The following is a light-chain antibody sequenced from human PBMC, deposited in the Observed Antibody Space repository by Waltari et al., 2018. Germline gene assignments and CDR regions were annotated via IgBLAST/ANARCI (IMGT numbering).Light chain of an antibody. V-gene: IGLV2-23*01. CDR2: EAT. J-gene: IGLJ2*01. CDR3: CSYAGGSRVI. CDR1: KTDIGTYHF. Sequence: QSALTQPASLSGSPGQSITISCAGTKTDIGTYHFVSWFQQFPGQAPKLIVSEATKRPSGVAYRFSGSKSGNTASLTISGLQAEDEADYYCCSYAGGSRVIFGGGTKLTVL.